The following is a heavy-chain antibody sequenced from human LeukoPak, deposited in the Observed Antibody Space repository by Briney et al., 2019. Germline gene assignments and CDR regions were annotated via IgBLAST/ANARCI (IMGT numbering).Heavy chain of an antibody. Sequence: GGSLRLSCADSGFTVSSNYMRWVRQAPGKGLGWVSVIYSGGITFYADSVKGRFTISRHNSKNTLYLQMNSLRAEDTATYYCATLGSIVWGRTGTASSLWGQGTLVTVS. CDR2: IYSGGIT. CDR1: GFTVSSNY. D-gene: IGHD2-21*02. J-gene: IGHJ4*02. CDR3: ATLGSIVWGRTGTASSL. V-gene: IGHV3-53*04.